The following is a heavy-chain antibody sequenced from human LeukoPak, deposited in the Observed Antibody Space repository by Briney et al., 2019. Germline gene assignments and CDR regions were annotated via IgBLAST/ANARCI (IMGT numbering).Heavy chain of an antibody. V-gene: IGHV3-74*01. D-gene: IGHD1-1*01. CDR2: INGDGSST. J-gene: IGHJ4*02. CDR1: GFTFSNYW. CDR3: AREGYAPCFDY. Sequence: GGSLRLSCAASGFTFSNYWMHWVRQAPGKGLVWVSRINGDGSSTNYADSAKGRFTISRDNAKNTLYLQVNSLRAEDTAVYYCAREGYAPCFDYWGQGTLVTVSS.